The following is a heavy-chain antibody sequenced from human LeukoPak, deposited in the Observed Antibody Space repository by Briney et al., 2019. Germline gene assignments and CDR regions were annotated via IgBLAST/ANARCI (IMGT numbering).Heavy chain of an antibody. CDR3: ARVGDGYCSGGSCSDYDY. V-gene: IGHV1-46*01. CDR2: INPSGGNT. Sequence: ASVKVSCKASGYTFTSYYMHWVRQAPGQGLEWMGIINPSGGNTSYAQKFQGRVTMTRDTSTSTVYMELSSLRSEDTAVYYCARVGDGYCSGGSCSDYDYWGQGTLVTVSS. D-gene: IGHD2-15*01. J-gene: IGHJ4*02. CDR1: GYTFTSYY.